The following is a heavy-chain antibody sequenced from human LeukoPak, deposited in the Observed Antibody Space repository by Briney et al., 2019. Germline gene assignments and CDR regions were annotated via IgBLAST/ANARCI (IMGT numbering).Heavy chain of an antibody. V-gene: IGHV4-39*07. CDR2: MYYSGSI. CDR1: GGSINSYF. Sequence: SETLSLTCTVSGGSINSYFWGWIRQPPGKGLEWIGSMYYSGSISYDPSHKSRVTMSVDTSKNQLSLKLSSVTAADTAVYYCARGESGTYLYPFDYWGQGTLVTVSS. D-gene: IGHD1-26*01. CDR3: ARGESGTYLYPFDY. J-gene: IGHJ4*02.